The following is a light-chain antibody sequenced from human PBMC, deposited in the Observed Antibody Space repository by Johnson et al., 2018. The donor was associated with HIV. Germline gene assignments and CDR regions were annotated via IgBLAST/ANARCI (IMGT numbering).Light chain of an antibody. Sequence: QSVLTQPPSVSAAPGQKVTISCSGSSSNIGNNYVSWYQHLPGTAPKLLLYENTNRPSGIPDRFSGSKSGTSATLGITGLQTGDEADYYCGTWDSSLSAGVFGTGTKVTVL. CDR3: GTWDSSLSAGV. CDR2: ENT. V-gene: IGLV1-51*02. CDR1: SSNIGNNY. J-gene: IGLJ1*01.